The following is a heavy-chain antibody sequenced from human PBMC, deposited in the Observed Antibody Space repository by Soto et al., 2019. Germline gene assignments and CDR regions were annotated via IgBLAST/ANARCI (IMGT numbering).Heavy chain of an antibody. J-gene: IGHJ4*02. CDR1: GFTYDIYA. CDR2: ISSGGTVA. D-gene: IGHD3-16*02. Sequence: EVQLLESGGGLVQPGGSLRLSCAASGFTYDIYAMSWVRQAPGKGLEWVSGISSGGTVAHYVESVKGRFAISRDNSKNTLSLEMDSLRAEDTAVYYCAVSTGGFGGLFVVPSDYWGQGTLVTVSS. V-gene: IGHV3-23*01. CDR3: AVSTGGFGGLFVVPSDY.